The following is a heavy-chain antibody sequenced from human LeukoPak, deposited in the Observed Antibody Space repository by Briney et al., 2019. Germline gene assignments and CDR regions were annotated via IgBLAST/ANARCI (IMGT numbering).Heavy chain of an antibody. D-gene: IGHD6-13*01. Sequence: GASVKVSCKASGYTFNGYYIHWVRQAPGQGLEWMGWINPNSGGTNYAQKFQGRVTMTRDTSISTAYMELSRLRSDDTAVYYCARDGATGYEGFDYWGQGTLVTVSS. CDR2: INPNSGGT. V-gene: IGHV1-2*02. J-gene: IGHJ4*02. CDR3: ARDGATGYEGFDY. CDR1: GYTFNGYY.